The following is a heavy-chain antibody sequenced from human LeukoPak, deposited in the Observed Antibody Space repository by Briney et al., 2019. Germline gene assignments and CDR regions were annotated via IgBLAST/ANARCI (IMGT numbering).Heavy chain of an antibody. CDR1: GFSFSNYA. J-gene: IGHJ4*02. CDR2: ISGGGTTT. CDR3: AKKVSGNNPFED. D-gene: IGHD5-24*01. V-gene: IGHV3-23*01. Sequence: GGSLRLSCAASGFSFSNYAMSWVRQAPGKGLEWVSVISGGGTTTYCADSVKGRFTISRDNSRNTLYLQMNSLRAEDTALYYCAKKVSGNNPFEDWGRGTLVTVSS.